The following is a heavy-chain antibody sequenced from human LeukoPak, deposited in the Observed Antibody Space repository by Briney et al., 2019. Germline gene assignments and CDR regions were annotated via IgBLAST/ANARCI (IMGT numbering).Heavy chain of an antibody. D-gene: IGHD1-26*01. Sequence: GGSLRLSCAASGFTFSSYAMHWVRQAPGKGLEWVAVRSYDGSDEYYADSVKGRFTVSRDNSKNTLSLQMNSLRAEDTALYFCARDIWVGASYSGACDIWGQGTMVTVSS. V-gene: IGHV3-30*14. CDR1: GFTFSSYA. J-gene: IGHJ3*02. CDR3: ARDIWVGASYSGACDI. CDR2: RSYDGSDE.